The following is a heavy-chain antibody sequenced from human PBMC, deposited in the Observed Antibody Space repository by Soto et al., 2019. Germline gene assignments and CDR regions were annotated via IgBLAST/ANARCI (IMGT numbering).Heavy chain of an antibody. V-gene: IGHV1-2*04. D-gene: IGHD3-22*01. CDR1: GYTFTGYY. CDR3: AVSGYYSLDAFDI. CDR2: INPNSGGT. Sequence: QVQLVQSGAEVKKPGASVKVSCKASGYTFTGYYMHWVRQAPGQGLEWMGWINPNSGGTNYAQKLQGWVTMTRDTSISTAYMELSRLRSDDTAVYYCAVSGYYSLDAFDIWGQGTMVTVSS. J-gene: IGHJ3*02.